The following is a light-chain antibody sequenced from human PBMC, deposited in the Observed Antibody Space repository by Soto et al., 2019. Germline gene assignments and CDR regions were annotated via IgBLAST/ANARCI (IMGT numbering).Light chain of an antibody. CDR1: QSLLHRNGYNY. CDR3: MQALHTPLT. Sequence: EIVLTESPLSMAVTPGEAASISCRYSQSLLHRNGYNYVDWYLQKPGQSPQLLIYVASTRASGVPDRFSGSGSGTEFTLKISRVEAEDVGLYYCMQALHTPLTFGQGTRLEIK. J-gene: IGKJ5*01. CDR2: VAS. V-gene: IGKV2-28*01.